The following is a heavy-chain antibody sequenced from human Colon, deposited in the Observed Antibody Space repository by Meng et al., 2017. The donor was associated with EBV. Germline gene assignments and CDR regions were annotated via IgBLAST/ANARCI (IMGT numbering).Heavy chain of an antibody. Sequence: DQEPVKPPETRSLTCTVPRGSISSNGYYWDCVRQPPGKGLAWIGAIYHSGSTSYNPSLQSRVTMFVDTSKNQFSLMLTSVTATDTAVYYCARRRGGSGRDCWGQGTLVTVSS. CDR1: RGSISSNGYY. V-gene: IGHV4-39*01. D-gene: IGHD3-10*01. J-gene: IGHJ4*02. CDR3: ARRRGGSGRDC. CDR2: IYHSGST.